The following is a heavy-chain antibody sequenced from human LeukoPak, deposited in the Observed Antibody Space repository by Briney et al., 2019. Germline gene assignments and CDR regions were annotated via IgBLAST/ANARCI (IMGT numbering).Heavy chain of an antibody. CDR1: GYTFTGYY. CDR2: IHPNSGGT. Sequence: ASVNVSCKASGYTFTGYYMHWVRQAPGQGLEWVGWIHPNSGGTNYAQKFQGRVTMTRDTSISTAYMELSRLRSDDTAVYYCARLYRAGGWYGMDVWGQGTTVTVSS. J-gene: IGHJ6*02. D-gene: IGHD6-19*01. V-gene: IGHV1-2*02. CDR3: ARLYRAGGWYGMDV.